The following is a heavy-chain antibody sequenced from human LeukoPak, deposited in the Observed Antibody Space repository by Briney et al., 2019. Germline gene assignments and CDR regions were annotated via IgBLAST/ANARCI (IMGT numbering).Heavy chain of an antibody. CDR3: ARDRDYYDSSGYYPYYFDY. CDR2: INTNTGNP. CDR1: GYTFTSDA. D-gene: IGHD3-22*01. V-gene: IGHV7-4-1*02. Sequence: ASVKVSCKASGYTFTSDAMNWVRQAPGQGLEWMGWINTNTGNPTYAQGFTGRFVFSLDTSVSTSYLQISRLKAEDTAVYYCARDRDYYDSSGYYPYYFDYWGQGTLVTVSS. J-gene: IGHJ4*02.